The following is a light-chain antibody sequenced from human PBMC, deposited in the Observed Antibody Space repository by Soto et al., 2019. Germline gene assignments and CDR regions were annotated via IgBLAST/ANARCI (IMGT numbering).Light chain of an antibody. CDR2: TAS. Sequence: IQMTQSPSSLSASVGDRVTITCRASQNIGRNLNWYQQKPGEAPELLIYTASNLQSGVPSSFSGSGSGTDFALTISSLQPEDSAVYYCQQSHSSPLSFGGGTKVEFK. V-gene: IGKV1-39*01. CDR1: QNIGRN. J-gene: IGKJ4*01. CDR3: QQSHSSPLS.